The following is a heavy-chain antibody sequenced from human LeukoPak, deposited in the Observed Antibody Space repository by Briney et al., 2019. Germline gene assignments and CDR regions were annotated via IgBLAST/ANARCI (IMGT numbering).Heavy chain of an antibody. CDR2: IYYSGST. CDR1: GGPISRYY. Sequence: KPSETLSLTCTVSGGPISRYYWSWIRQPPGKGLEWIGYIYYSGSTNYNPSLKSRVTISVDTSKNQFSLKLSSVTAADTAVYYCARAPGMYYYDSSGYYLDWGKGTLVTVSS. CDR3: ARAPGMYYYDSSGYYLD. J-gene: IGHJ4*02. V-gene: IGHV4-59*01. D-gene: IGHD3-22*01.